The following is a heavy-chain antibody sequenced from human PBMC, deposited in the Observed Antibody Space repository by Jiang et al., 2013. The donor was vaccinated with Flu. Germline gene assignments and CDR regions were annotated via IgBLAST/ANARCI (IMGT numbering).Heavy chain of an antibody. CDR3: ARAIAAAGTSPDY. V-gene: IGHV3-21*01. D-gene: IGHD6-13*01. CDR1: GFTFSSYS. Sequence: VQLVESGGGLVKPGGSLRLSCAASGFTFSSYSMNWVRQAPGKGLEWVSSISSSSSYIYYADSVKGRFTISRDNAKNSLYLQMNSLRAEDTAVYYCARAIAAAGTSPDYWGQGTLVTVSS. CDR2: ISSSSSYI. J-gene: IGHJ4*02.